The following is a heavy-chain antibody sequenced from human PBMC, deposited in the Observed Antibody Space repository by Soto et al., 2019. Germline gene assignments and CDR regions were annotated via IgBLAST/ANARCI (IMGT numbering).Heavy chain of an antibody. Sequence: ASVKVSCKASGGTFSSYAISWVRQAPGQGLEWMGRIIPILGIANYAQKFQGRVTITADKSTSTAYMELSSLRSEDTAVYYCARDNRRFGELSPHSGWGQGTLVTVSS. D-gene: IGHD3-10*01. CDR1: GGTFSSYA. V-gene: IGHV1-69*04. CDR3: ARDNRRFGELSPHSG. J-gene: IGHJ4*02. CDR2: IIPILGIA.